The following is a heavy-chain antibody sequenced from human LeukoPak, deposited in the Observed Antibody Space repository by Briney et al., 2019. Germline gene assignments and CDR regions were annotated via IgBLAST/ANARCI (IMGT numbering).Heavy chain of an antibody. D-gene: IGHD1-26*01. Sequence: GGSLRLSCAASGFTFSIYGMHWVRQAPGKGLEWVSVIYSGGSTYYADSVKGRFTISRHNSKNALYLQMNSLRAEDTAVYYCARDSKSYDAFDIWGQGTMVTVSS. CDR3: ARDSKSYDAFDI. CDR1: GFTFSIYG. V-gene: IGHV3-53*04. CDR2: IYSGGST. J-gene: IGHJ3*02.